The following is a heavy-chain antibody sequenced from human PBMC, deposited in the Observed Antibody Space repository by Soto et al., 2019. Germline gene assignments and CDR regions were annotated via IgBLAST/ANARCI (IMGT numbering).Heavy chain of an antibody. D-gene: IGHD1-26*01. Sequence: QVQLVESGGGVVQPGRSLRLSCAASRFTFSSYGMHWVRQAPGKGLEWVAVIWYDGSNKYYADSVKGRFTISRDNSKNTLYLQMNSLRAEYTAVYYCARDGGNAFDIWGQGTMVTVSS. CDR2: IWYDGSNK. J-gene: IGHJ3*02. V-gene: IGHV3-33*01. CDR1: RFTFSSYG. CDR3: ARDGGNAFDI.